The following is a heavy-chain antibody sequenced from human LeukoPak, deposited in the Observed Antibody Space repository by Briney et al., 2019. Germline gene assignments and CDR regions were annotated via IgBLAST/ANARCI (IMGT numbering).Heavy chain of an antibody. CDR3: AKEGHGGSSWPYYFDY. CDR1: GFTFSSYS. J-gene: IGHJ4*02. CDR2: ISSSSSYI. Sequence: PGGSLRLSCAASGFTFSSYSMNWVRQAPGKGLEWVSSISSSSSYIYYADSVKGRFTISRDNAKNSLYLQMNSLRAEDTAVYYCAKEGHGGSSWPYYFDYWGQGTLVTVSS. D-gene: IGHD6-13*01. V-gene: IGHV3-21*01.